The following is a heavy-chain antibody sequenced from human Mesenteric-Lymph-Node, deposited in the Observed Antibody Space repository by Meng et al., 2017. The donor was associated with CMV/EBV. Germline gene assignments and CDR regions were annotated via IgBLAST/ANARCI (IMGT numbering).Heavy chain of an antibody. V-gene: IGHV3-23*01. CDR2: ITGNGEIT. CDR3: AKGELPLDY. CDR1: GFTFSSYA. J-gene: IGHJ4*02. Sequence: GESLKISCAASGFTFSSYAMSWVRQAPGKGLEWVSAITGNGEITYYAVSVKGRFTVSRDNSNNRLFLQMSRLRAEDTGVYYCAKGELPLDYWGQGTLVTVSS. D-gene: IGHD1-26*01.